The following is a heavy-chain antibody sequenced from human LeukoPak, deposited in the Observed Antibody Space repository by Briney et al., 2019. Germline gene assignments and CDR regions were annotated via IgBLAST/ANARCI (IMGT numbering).Heavy chain of an antibody. Sequence: GRSLRLSCAASGFTFSSYGMHWVRQAPGKRLEWVAVIWYDGSNKYYADSVKGRFTISRDNSKNTLYLQMNSLRAEDTAVYYCARGRIAAAGTGWFDPWGQGTLVTVSS. D-gene: IGHD6-13*01. CDR1: GFTFSSYG. V-gene: IGHV3-33*01. CDR2: IWYDGSNK. J-gene: IGHJ5*02. CDR3: ARGRIAAAGTGWFDP.